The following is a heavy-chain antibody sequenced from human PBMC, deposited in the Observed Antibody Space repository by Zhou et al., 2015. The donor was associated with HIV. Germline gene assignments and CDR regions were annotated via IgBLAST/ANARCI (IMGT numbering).Heavy chain of an antibody. CDR2: IYAGGST. V-gene: IGHV3-66*04. D-gene: IGHD2-2*01. CDR1: GFTVRTNY. Sequence: VQLVESGGGVVQPGRSLRLSCAASGFTVRTNYMSWVRQAPGKGLEWVSLIYAGGSTYYADSVKGRFTISRDNSKNTLYLQMNSLRAEDTAVYYCARPEGRYCSSSSCARHGMDVWGQGTTVTVSS. CDR3: ARPEGRYCSSSSCARHGMDV. J-gene: IGHJ6*02.